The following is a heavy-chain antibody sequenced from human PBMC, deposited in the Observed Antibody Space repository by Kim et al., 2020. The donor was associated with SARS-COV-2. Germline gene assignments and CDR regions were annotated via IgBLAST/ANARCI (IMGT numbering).Heavy chain of an antibody. CDR3: ARGGRGYSYGYPGSP. Sequence: GGSLRLSCAASGFTFDDYGMSWVRQAPGKGLEWVSGINGNGGSTGYADSVKGRFTISRDNAKNSLYLQMNSLRAEDTALYHCARGGRGYSYGYPGSPWGQGTLVTVSS. V-gene: IGHV3-20*01. J-gene: IGHJ5*02. CDR1: GFTFDDYG. D-gene: IGHD5-18*01. CDR2: INGNGGST.